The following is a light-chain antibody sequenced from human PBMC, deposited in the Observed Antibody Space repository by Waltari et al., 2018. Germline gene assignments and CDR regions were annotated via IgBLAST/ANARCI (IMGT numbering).Light chain of an antibody. CDR2: WAS. Sequence: DIVMAQSPDSLAVSLGERATINCKSSQSIINRHNGQSYLAWYQHKPGQPPKLLIHWASTRESGVPDRFSGSGSGTDFTLTISSLQAEDVAIYYCQQYHTSPFTFGPGTKVDI. J-gene: IGKJ3*01. CDR1: QSIINRHNGQSY. V-gene: IGKV4-1*01. CDR3: QQYHTSPFT.